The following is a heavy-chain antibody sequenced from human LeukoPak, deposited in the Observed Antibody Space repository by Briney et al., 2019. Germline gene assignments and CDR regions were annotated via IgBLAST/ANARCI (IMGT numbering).Heavy chain of an antibody. CDR3: ARDVIVGATTGWFDP. CDR2: ISAYNGNT. J-gene: IGHJ5*02. V-gene: IGHV1-18*01. CDR1: GYTFTSYG. D-gene: IGHD1-26*01. Sequence: ASVKVSCKASGYTFTSYGISWVRQALGQGLEWMGWISAYNGNTNYAQKLQGRVTMTTDTSTSTAYMELRSLRSDDTAVYYCARDVIVGATTGWFDPWGQGTLVTVSS.